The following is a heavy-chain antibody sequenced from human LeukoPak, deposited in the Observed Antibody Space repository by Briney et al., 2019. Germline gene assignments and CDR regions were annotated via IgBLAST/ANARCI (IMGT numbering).Heavy chain of an antibody. Sequence: SETLSLTCTVSGGSISSYYWSWIRQPPGKGLEWIGYIYYSGSTNYNPSLKSRVTISVDTSKNQFSLKLSSVTAADTAVYYCARGGLGELLRMYYFDYWGQGTLVTVSS. D-gene: IGHD3-10*01. CDR2: IYYSGST. CDR1: GGSISSYY. V-gene: IGHV4-59*01. CDR3: ARGGLGELLRMYYFDY. J-gene: IGHJ4*02.